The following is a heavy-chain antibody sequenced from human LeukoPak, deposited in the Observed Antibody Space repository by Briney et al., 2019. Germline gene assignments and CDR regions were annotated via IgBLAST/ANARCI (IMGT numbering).Heavy chain of an antibody. CDR1: GGSISSYY. CDR2: IYYSGST. Sequence: SETLSLTCTVSGGSISSYYWSWIRRPPGKGLEWIAYIYYSGSTNYNPSLKSRVTISVDTSKNQFSLKLSSVTAADTAVYYCARSGSGSSYYYYGMDVWGQGTTVTVSS. V-gene: IGHV4-59*12. J-gene: IGHJ6*02. D-gene: IGHD3-10*01. CDR3: ARSGSGSSYYYYGMDV.